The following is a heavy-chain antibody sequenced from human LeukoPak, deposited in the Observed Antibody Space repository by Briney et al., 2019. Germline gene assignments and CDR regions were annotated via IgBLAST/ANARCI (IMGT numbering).Heavy chain of an antibody. Sequence: GGSLRLSCAASGFTFSSYAMSWVRQAPGKGPEGVSAVTGSGGSTSYADSLKGRLTISRDNSTNTPYLQMNSLRAEDTAVYYCAKEDSSGYYSFDYWGQGTLVSVSS. CDR2: VTGSGGST. J-gene: IGHJ4*02. CDR1: GFTFSSYA. V-gene: IGHV3-23*01. CDR3: AKEDSSGYYSFDY. D-gene: IGHD3-22*01.